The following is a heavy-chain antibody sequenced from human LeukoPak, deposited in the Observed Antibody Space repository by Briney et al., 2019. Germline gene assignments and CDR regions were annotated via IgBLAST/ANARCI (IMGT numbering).Heavy chain of an antibody. CDR2: ISSSSSTI. CDR3: ARGGSGEANYYHGMDV. CDR1: GFTFSSHA. D-gene: IGHD2-15*01. Sequence: GGSLRLSCAASGFTFSSHAMHWVRQAPGKGLEWVSYISSSSSTIYYADSVKGRFTISRDNAKNSLYLQMNSLRAEDTAVYYCARGGSGEANYYHGMDVWGQGTTVTVSS. J-gene: IGHJ6*02. V-gene: IGHV3-48*04.